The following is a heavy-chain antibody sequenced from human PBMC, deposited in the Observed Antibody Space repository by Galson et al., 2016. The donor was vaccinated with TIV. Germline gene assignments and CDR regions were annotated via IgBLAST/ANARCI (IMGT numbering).Heavy chain of an antibody. J-gene: IGHJ4*02. CDR2: IYAGDSDT. Sequence: QSGAEVKKPGESLKISCKVSGSSFTSNWIAWVRQMPGKGLEWMGIIYAGDSDTRYSPSFQGQVTISADESVSTAYLQWSNLKASDSAMYFCAWGPGYTGYSYGYFDCWGRGTLVTVSS. D-gene: IGHD5-18*01. CDR3: AWGPGYTGYSYGYFDC. CDR1: GSSFTSNW. V-gene: IGHV5-51*03.